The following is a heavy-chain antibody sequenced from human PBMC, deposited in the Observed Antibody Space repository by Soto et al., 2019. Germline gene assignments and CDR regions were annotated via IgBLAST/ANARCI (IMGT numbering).Heavy chain of an antibody. CDR2: IYYSGST. Sequence: SETLSLTCTVSGGSICSYYGSWIRQPPGKGLEWIGYIYYSGSTNYNPSLKSRVTMSVDTSKNQFSLKLSSVTAADTAVYYCARHLGYDSSGYYRNWFDPWGQGTLVTVSS. V-gene: IGHV4-59*08. CDR1: GGSICSYY. J-gene: IGHJ5*02. D-gene: IGHD3-22*01. CDR3: ARHLGYDSSGYYRNWFDP.